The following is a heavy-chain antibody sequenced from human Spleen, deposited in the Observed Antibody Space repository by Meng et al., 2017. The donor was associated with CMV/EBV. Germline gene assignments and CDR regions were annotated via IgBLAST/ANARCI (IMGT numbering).Heavy chain of an antibody. V-gene: IGHV1-69*05. D-gene: IGHD3-10*01. CDR2: IIPVFGSA. CDR1: YA. CDR3: AREASEAYYGSGTPYNINYFDP. J-gene: IGHJ5*02. Sequence: YAITWVRQAPGQGLEWMGGIIPVFGSANYAQKFQGRLTITTDESTSTAYMELSSLRSEDTAVYYCAREASEAYYGSGTPYNINYFDPWGQGTLVTVSS.